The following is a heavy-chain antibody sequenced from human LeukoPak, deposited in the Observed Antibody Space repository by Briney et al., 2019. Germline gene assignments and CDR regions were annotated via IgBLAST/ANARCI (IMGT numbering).Heavy chain of an antibody. CDR1: GFTFSNYA. J-gene: IGHJ4*02. V-gene: IGHV3-23*01. CDR3: VRDTPTTGTRYFPY. Sequence: TGGSLRLSCAASGFTFSNYAMSWVRQAPGKGLEWVSGISGSGYITYSADSVKGRFTISRDHSKNTEYLQMNSLRAEDTAVYYCVRDTPTTGTRYFPYWGQGTLVTVSS. CDR2: ISGSGYIT. D-gene: IGHD1-1*01.